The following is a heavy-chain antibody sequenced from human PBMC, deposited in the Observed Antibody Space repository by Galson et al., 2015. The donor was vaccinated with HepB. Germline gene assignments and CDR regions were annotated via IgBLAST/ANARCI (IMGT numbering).Heavy chain of an antibody. CDR3: AREWSTSGSSLYYYDSSGSYGMDV. CDR1: GFTSSSYA. V-gene: IGHV3-30*04. J-gene: IGHJ6*02. D-gene: IGHD3-22*01. Sequence: SLRLSCAASGFTSSSYAMHWVRQAPGKGLEWVAVISYDGSNKYYADSVKGRFTISRDNSKNTLYLQMNSLRAEDTAVYYCAREWSTSGSSLYYYDSSGSYGMDVWGQGTTVTVSS. CDR2: ISYDGSNK.